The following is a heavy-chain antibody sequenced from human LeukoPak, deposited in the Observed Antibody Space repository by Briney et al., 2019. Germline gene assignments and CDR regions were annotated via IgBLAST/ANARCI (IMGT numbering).Heavy chain of an antibody. CDR1: GFTFSSYS. CDR2: ISSSSSHI. CDR3: ASPEMAPIRDNWFDP. V-gene: IGHV3-21*01. D-gene: IGHD5-24*01. J-gene: IGHJ5*02. Sequence: GGSLRLSCAASGFTFSSYSMNWVRQAPGKGLEWVSSISSSSSHIYYADSVKGRFTISRDNAKNSLYLQMNSLRAEDTAVYYCASPEMAPIRDNWFDPWGQGTLVTVSS.